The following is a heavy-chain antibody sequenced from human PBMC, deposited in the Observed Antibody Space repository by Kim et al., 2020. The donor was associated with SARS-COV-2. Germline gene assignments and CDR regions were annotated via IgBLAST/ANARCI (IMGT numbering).Heavy chain of an antibody. CDR1: GFTFSSYS. D-gene: IGHD1-26*01. V-gene: IGHV3-21*01. CDR3: ARASSGSYSYPYY. J-gene: IGHJ1*01. Sequence: GGSLRLSCAASGFTFSSYSMNWVRQAPGKGLEWVSSISSSSSYTYYADSVKGRFTISRDNAKNSLYLQMNSLRAEDTAVYYCARASSGSYSYPYYWCQGT. CDR2: ISSSSSYT.